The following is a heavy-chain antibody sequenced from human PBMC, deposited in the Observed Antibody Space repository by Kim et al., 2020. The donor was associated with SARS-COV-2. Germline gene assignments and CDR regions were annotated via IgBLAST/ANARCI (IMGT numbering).Heavy chain of an antibody. CDR2: ITVSSTHI. V-gene: IGHV3-21*01. CDR1: GFTFNTYT. CDR3: ARGWFGQVGDY. D-gene: IGHD3-10*01. Sequence: GGSLRLSCAASGFTFNTYTMDWVRQAPGKGLECVSSITVSSTHIYYADSVKGRFTISRDNARNSVYLQMNSLRVDDTAVYYCARGWFGQVGDYWGQGTRVTVSS. J-gene: IGHJ4*02.